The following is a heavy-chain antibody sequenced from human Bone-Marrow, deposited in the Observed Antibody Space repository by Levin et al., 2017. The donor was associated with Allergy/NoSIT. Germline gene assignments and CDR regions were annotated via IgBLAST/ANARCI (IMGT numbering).Heavy chain of an antibody. V-gene: IGHV7-4-1*02. J-gene: IGHJ6*02. CDR1: GYSFTYFT. Sequence: ASVKVSCKASGYSFTYFTLSWVRQAPGQGPEWMAWINTNTGNPTFAQGFTGRFVFSLDTSVSTAYLEISSLRAEDTAVYYCARQYYYYGLGVWGQGTTVTVSS. CDR2: INTNTGNP. CDR3: ARQYYYYGLGV.